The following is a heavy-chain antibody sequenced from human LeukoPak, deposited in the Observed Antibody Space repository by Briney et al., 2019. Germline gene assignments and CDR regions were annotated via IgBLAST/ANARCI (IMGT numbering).Heavy chain of an antibody. CDR1: GYTFTVYY. Sequence: ASVKVSCKASGYTFTVYYMHWVRQAPGQGLEWMGWINPNSGGTNYAQKFQGRVTMTRDTSISTAYIELSRLPSADTAVYYCARDRYGDGFAHFDYWGQGALVTVSS. D-gene: IGHD5-24*01. V-gene: IGHV1-2*02. CDR2: INPNSGGT. J-gene: IGHJ4*02. CDR3: ARDRYGDGFAHFDY.